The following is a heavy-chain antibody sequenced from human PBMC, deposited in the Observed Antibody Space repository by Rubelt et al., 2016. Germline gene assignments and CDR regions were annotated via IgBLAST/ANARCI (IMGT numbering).Heavy chain of an antibody. Sequence: EVQLVESGGGLVKPGGSLRLSCAASGFTFSSYSMNWVRQAPGKGLEWVSAIRGSGGSLYYADSVKGRFTISRDNAKNSLYLQMNSLRAEDTAVYYCAREYPAAAGTGNWFDPWGQGTLVTVSS. CDR2: IRGSGGSL. V-gene: IGHV3-21*04. D-gene: IGHD6-13*01. CDR1: GFTFSSYS. J-gene: IGHJ5*02. CDR3: AREYPAAAGTGNWFDP.